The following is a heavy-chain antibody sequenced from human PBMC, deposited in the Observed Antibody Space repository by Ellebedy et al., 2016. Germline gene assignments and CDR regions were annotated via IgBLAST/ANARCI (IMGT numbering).Heavy chain of an antibody. V-gene: IGHV3-48*02. J-gene: IGHJ4*02. D-gene: IGHD6-13*01. CDR3: ARATGSSFGVGY. CDR1: GFTLSSYG. Sequence: GESLKISCAASGFTLSSYGMNWVRQAPGKGLEWVSYINSSSSTIYYADSVKGRFTISRDNAKNSLYLQMNSLRDEDTAVYYCARATGSSFGVGYWGQGTLVTVSS. CDR2: INSSSSTI.